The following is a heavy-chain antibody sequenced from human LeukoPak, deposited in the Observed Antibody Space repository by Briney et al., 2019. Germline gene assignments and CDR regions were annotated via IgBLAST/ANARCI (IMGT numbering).Heavy chain of an antibody. V-gene: IGHV4-39*02. D-gene: IGHD1-26*01. CDR2: IYYSGST. J-gene: IGHJ4*02. CDR3: ARDSGSGSQESAFDY. Sequence: SETLSLTCTVSGGSISSRSYYWGWIRQPPGKGLEWIGSIYYSGSTYYNPSLKSRVTISVDTSKNQFSLKLSSVTAADTAVYYCARDSGSGSQESAFDYWGQGTLVTVSS. CDR1: GGSISSRSYY.